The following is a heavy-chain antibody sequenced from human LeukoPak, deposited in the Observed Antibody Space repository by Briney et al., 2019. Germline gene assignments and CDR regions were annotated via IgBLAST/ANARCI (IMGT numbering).Heavy chain of an antibody. J-gene: IGHJ4*02. Sequence: QLWGALRLSCAASGLTFSSYEMNWVRQAPGKGLEWVSYISSSGSTMYYADSAKGRFTISRDNAKNSLYLQMNSLRAEDTAVYYCARDRGNLHSSGWYDYWGQGTLVTVSS. D-gene: IGHD6-19*01. CDR1: GLTFSSYE. CDR2: ISSSGSTM. V-gene: IGHV3-48*03. CDR3: ARDRGNLHSSGWYDY.